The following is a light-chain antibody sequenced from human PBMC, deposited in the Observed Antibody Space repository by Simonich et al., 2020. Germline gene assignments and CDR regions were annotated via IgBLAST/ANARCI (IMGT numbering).Light chain of an antibody. CDR2: DAS. V-gene: IGKV1D-13*01. J-gene: IGKJ1*01. CDR3: QQYNNWPGT. CDR1: QGISSA. Sequence: AIQLTQSPSSLSASVGDRVTITCRASQGISSALAWYQQKPGKAPKLLIYDASSLESGVPSRFSGSGSGTEFTLTISSMQSEDFAVYYCQQYNNWPGTFGQGTKVEIK.